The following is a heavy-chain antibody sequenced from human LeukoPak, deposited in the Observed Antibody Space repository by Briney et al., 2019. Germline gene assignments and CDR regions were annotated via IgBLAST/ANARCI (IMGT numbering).Heavy chain of an antibody. CDR1: GFTFSAYG. Sequence: GGSLTLSCAASGFTFSAYGMHWVRQAPGKGLEWVAFIRYDGSDTYYADSMKGRFSISRDNSKNTLYVQMSSLRAEDTAVYYCAKDSGYSSKYWYFNLWGRGTLVTVSS. CDR3: AKDSGYSSKYWYFNL. CDR2: IRYDGSDT. D-gene: IGHD2-15*01. V-gene: IGHV3-30*02. J-gene: IGHJ2*01.